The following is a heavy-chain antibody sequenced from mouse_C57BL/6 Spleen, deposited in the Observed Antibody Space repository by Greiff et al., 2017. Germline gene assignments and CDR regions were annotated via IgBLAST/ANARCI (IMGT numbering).Heavy chain of an antibody. CDR2: ISYDGSN. D-gene: IGHD2-5*01. J-gene: IGHJ3*01. Sequence: EVQLQESGPGLVKPSQSLSLTCSVTGYSITSGYYWNWIRQFPGNKLEWMGYISYDGSNNYNPSLKNRISITRDTSKNQFFLKLNSVTTEDTATYYCASPTYYSNSWFAYWGQGTLVTVSA. CDR3: ASPTYYSNSWFAY. CDR1: GYSITSGYY. V-gene: IGHV3-6*01.